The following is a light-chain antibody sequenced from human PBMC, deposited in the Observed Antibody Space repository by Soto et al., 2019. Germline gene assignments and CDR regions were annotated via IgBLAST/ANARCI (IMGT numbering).Light chain of an antibody. V-gene: IGLV2-14*01. CDR3: LSYTTTSPLV. Sequence: QSALTQPASVSGSPGQSITISCTGTNSDIGAYNYVSWYQHHPGKAPRLMIFEVSNRPSAVASRFSGSKSGNTASLTISGLQADDEADYYCLSYTTTSPLVLGTGTKLTVL. CDR2: EVS. J-gene: IGLJ1*01. CDR1: NSDIGAYNY.